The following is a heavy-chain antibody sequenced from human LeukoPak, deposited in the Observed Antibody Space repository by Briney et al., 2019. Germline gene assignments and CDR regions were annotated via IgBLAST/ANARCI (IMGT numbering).Heavy chain of an antibody. CDR3: ARAPSEIGGYYPEYFRH. Sequence: GGSLRLSCAASGFTFSTYWMHWVRQAPGKGLVWVSRIKSDGSTSYADSVKGRFTISRNNTKNTVSLQMNSLRPEDTGVYYCARAPSEIGGYYPEYFRHWGQGTLVTVSS. D-gene: IGHD3-22*01. CDR1: GFTFSTYW. CDR2: IKSDGST. J-gene: IGHJ1*01. V-gene: IGHV3-74*01.